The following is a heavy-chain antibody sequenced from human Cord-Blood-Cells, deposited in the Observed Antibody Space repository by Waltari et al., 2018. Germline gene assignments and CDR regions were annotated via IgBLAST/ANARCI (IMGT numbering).Heavy chain of an antibody. D-gene: IGHD6-6*01. Sequence: QVQLQQWGAGLLKPSETLSLTCAVYGGSFSGYYWSWIRRPPGKGLEWIGEINHSGSTNYNPSLKSRVTISVDTSKNQFSLKLSSVTAADTAVYYCARVLPSKSIAARPVYAFDIWGQGTMVTVSS. CDR3: ARVLPSKSIAARPVYAFDI. J-gene: IGHJ3*02. CDR2: INHSGST. V-gene: IGHV4-34*01. CDR1: GGSFSGYY.